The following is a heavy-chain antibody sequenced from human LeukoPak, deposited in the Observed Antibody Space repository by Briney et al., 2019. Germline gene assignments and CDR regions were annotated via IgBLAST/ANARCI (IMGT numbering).Heavy chain of an antibody. Sequence: GGSLRLSCAASGFTFSNYGMHWVRQAPGKGLEWVAFIRYDGSNKYYADSVKGRFTISRDNSKNTLYLQMNSLRAEDTAVYYCARDRAGIVGATPTPYYFDYWGQGTLVTVSS. V-gene: IGHV3-30*02. CDR3: ARDRAGIVGATPTPYYFDY. CDR2: IRYDGSNK. J-gene: IGHJ4*02. CDR1: GFTFSNYG. D-gene: IGHD1-26*01.